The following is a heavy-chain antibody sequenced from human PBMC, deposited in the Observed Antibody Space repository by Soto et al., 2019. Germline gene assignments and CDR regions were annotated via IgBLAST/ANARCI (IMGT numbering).Heavy chain of an antibody. CDR1: GFSLSTSGVG. CDR2: IYCDDDK. V-gene: IGHV2-5*02. Sequence: QITLKESGPTLVKPTQTLTLTCTFSGFSLSTSGVGVGWIRQPPGKALEWLALIYCDDDKRYSPSLKSRLTTTKDTSKNQVVLTMTNMDPVATATYYGEHTYDGYKGYWGQGTLVTVSS. D-gene: IGHD5-12*01. CDR3: EHTYDGYKGY. J-gene: IGHJ4*02.